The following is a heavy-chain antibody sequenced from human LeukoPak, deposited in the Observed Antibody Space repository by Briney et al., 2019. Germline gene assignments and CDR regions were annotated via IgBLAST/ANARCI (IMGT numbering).Heavy chain of an antibody. CDR3: ARGRFGYCSGGSCYRPYYYYYMDV. Sequence: GASVKVSCKASGGTFSSYAISWVRQAPGQGLEWMGGIIPIFGTANYAQKFQGRVTITADKSTSTAYMELSSLRSEDTAVYYSARGRFGYCSGGSCYRPYYYYYMDVWGKGTTVTISS. D-gene: IGHD2-15*01. V-gene: IGHV1-69*06. CDR2: IIPIFGTA. CDR1: GGTFSSYA. J-gene: IGHJ6*03.